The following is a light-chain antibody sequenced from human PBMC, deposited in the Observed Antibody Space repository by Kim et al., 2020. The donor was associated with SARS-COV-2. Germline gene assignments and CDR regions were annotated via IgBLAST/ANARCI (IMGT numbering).Light chain of an antibody. CDR1: SSNIGPNY. Sequence: SELTQPPSASGTPGQRVTVTCSGNSSNIGPNYVYWYQHFPGTAPKLLIFRNYQRPSGVPDRFSGSKSGTSASLAIIGLRSEDEADYHCAAWDDSLSGWV. CDR3: AAWDDSLSGWV. CDR2: RNY. V-gene: IGLV1-47*01. J-gene: IGLJ3*02.